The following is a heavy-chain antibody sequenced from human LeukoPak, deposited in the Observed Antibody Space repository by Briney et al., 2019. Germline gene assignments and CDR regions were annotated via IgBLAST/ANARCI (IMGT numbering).Heavy chain of an antibody. D-gene: IGHD6-13*01. V-gene: IGHV3-7*01. Sequence: GGSRRLSCAASGFMFTSYWMSWVRQAPGKGLEWVANINQDGSAKYNVDSVKGRFTISRDNAKNSLYLQMNSLRAEDTAVYYCAGSWSPYDAFDIWGQGTMVSVSS. CDR1: GFMFTSYW. CDR3: AGSWSPYDAFDI. CDR2: INQDGSAK. J-gene: IGHJ3*02.